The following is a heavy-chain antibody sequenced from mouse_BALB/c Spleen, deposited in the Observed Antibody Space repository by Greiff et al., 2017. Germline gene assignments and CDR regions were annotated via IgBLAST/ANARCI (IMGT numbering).Heavy chain of an antibody. J-gene: IGHJ3*01. Sequence: QVQLQQSGAELVRPGTSVKVSCKASGYAFTNYLIEWVKQRPGQGLEWIGVINPGSGGTNYNEKFKGKATLTADKSSSTAYMQLSSLTSDDSAVYFCARSEEYPPAWFAYWGQGTLVTVSA. CDR3: ARSEEYPPAWFAY. D-gene: IGHD2-10*02. V-gene: IGHV1-54*01. CDR2: INPGSGGT. CDR1: GYAFTNYL.